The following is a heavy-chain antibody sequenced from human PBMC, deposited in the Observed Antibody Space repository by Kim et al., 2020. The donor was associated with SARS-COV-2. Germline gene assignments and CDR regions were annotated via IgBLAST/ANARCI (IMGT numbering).Heavy chain of an antibody. Sequence: GGSLRLSCAASGFTFSIYWMHWVRQAPGKGLEWVSRISSDGSSTFYADSVKGRFTISRDNAKNTLDLQMDSLRAEDMAVYYCTRVQGYNHGSGSQPRWFDPWGRGTLVTVSS. CDR3: TRVQGYNHGSGSQPRWFDP. V-gene: IGHV3-74*01. CDR2: ISSDGSST. CDR1: GFTFSIYW. D-gene: IGHD3-10*01. J-gene: IGHJ5*02.